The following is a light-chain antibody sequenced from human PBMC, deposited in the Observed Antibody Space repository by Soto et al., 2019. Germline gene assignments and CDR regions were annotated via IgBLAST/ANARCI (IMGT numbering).Light chain of an antibody. CDR2: LNSDGSH. V-gene: IGLV4-69*01. J-gene: IGLJ2*01. CDR1: SGHSNYA. Sequence: QSVLTQSPSASASLGASVKLTCTLSSGHSNYAIAWHQQQPEKGPRYLMKLNSDGSHSKGDGIPDRFSGSSSGAARYLTISSLQSEDEADYYCQTWGTGIRVFGGGTKLTVL. CDR3: QTWGTGIRV.